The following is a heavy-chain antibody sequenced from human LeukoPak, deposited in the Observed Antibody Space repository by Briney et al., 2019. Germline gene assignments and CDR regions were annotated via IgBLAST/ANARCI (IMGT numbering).Heavy chain of an antibody. CDR2: IIPILGIA. CDR1: GGTFSSYT. D-gene: IGHD4-23*01. Sequence: SVKVSCKASGGTFSSYTISWVRQAPGQGLEWMGRIIPILGIANYAQKFQGRVTITADKSTSTAYMELSSLRSGDTAVYYCARVTHDYGGNPLDYWGQGTLVTVSS. J-gene: IGHJ4*02. CDR3: ARVTHDYGGNPLDY. V-gene: IGHV1-69*02.